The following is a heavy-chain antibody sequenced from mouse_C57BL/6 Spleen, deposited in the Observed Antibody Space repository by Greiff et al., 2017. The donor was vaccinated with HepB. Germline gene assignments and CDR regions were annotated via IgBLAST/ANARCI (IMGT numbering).Heavy chain of an antibody. D-gene: IGHD2-5*01. CDR1: GFTFSSYA. CDR2: ISSGGDYI. V-gene: IGHV5-9-1*02. CDR3: TRGLYYSNFHWYFDV. J-gene: IGHJ1*03. Sequence: EVKLVESGEGLVKPGGSLKLSCAASGFTFSSYAMSWVRQTPEKRLEWVAYISSGGDYIYYADTVKGRFTISRDNARNTLYLQMSSLKSEDTAMYYCTRGLYYSNFHWYFDVWGTGTTVTVSS.